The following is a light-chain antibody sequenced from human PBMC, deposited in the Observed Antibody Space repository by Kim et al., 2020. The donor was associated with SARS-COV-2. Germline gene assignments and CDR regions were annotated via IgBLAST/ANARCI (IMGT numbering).Light chain of an antibody. CDR2: GQN. J-gene: IGLJ3*02. V-gene: IGLV3-19*01. Sequence: VALGQTVRITCQGDSLRSYYASWYQQKPGQAPVLVMYGQNNRPSGIPDRFSGSRSGNTASLTITGAQAEDEADYYCNARDRSGNRVFGGGTKLTVL. CDR3: NARDRSGNRV. CDR1: SLRSYY.